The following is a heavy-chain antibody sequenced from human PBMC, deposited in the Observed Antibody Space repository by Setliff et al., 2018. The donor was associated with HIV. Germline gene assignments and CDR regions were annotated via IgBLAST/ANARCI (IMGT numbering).Heavy chain of an antibody. CDR2: IYYNGNA. D-gene: IGHD3-22*01. Sequence: SETLSLTCAVSGGSMRSSGYSWTWIRQAPGKGLEWVGYIYYNGNAYYNPSLKSRVTISVDSSKKQFSLNLTSVTAADTAVYYCASRVYYYDSNNFLREEGFDPWGQGTLVTVSS. J-gene: IGHJ5*02. CDR3: ASRVYYYDSNNFLREEGFDP. V-gene: IGHV4-30-2*01. CDR1: GGSMRSSGYS.